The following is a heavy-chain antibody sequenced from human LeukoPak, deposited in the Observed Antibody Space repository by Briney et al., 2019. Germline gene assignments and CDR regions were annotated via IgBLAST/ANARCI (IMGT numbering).Heavy chain of an antibody. CDR3: ARIGTTIAAGTADY. D-gene: IGHD6-13*01. CDR1: GFNFRDYY. CDR2: ISGSGGAR. Sequence: GGALRLSCAASGFNFRDYYMGWIRQAPGKRLEWISYISGSGGARPYADSVKGRFIVSRDNAIDSLYLQMDNLGVEDTAVYYCARIGTTIAAGTADYWGQGTQVTVSS. J-gene: IGHJ4*02. V-gene: IGHV3-11*01.